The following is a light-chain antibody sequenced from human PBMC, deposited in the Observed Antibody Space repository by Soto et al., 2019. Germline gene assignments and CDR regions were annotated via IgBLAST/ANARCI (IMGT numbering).Light chain of an antibody. Sequence: ESVLTQSPGTLSLSPGERATLSCRASQSVSSSYLAWYQQKPGQAPRLLIYAASSRATGIPDRFSGSGSGTDFTLTISRLEPEDFAVYYCQQYGSSRLTFGGGTKVEIK. V-gene: IGKV3-20*01. CDR2: AAS. CDR3: QQYGSSRLT. CDR1: QSVSSSY. J-gene: IGKJ4*01.